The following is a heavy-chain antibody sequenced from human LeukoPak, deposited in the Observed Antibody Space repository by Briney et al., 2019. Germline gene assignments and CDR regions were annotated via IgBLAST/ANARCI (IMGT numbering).Heavy chain of an antibody. CDR2: ISGSGGST. V-gene: IGHV3-23*01. Sequence: GGSLKLSCAASGFTFSTYAVNWVRQAPGKGLEWVSAISGSGGSTYYADSVKGRFTISRDNSKNTLYLQMNSLRAEDTAVYYCAKDGYSSGTYYFDYWGQGTLVTVSS. CDR1: GFTFSTYA. D-gene: IGHD6-19*01. CDR3: AKDGYSSGTYYFDY. J-gene: IGHJ4*02.